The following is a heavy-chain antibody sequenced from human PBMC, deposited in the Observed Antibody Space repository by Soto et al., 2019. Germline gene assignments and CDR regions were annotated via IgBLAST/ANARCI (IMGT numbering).Heavy chain of an antibody. J-gene: IGHJ4*02. V-gene: IGHV3-23*01. CDR2: ITVSGGTT. CDR1: VFTFSSYA. D-gene: IGHD2-2*01. CDR3: AKSDLGYCISISWRSFGY. Sequence: EVQLLESGGGLVQPGGSLRHSCAASVFTFSSYAMSWVRPSPGKGLEWVSAITVSGGTTYYAVSVKGRFTISRYNSKNTLYLQMNSLRADDTAVYYVAKSDLGYCISISWRSFGYWGQGTLVTVSS.